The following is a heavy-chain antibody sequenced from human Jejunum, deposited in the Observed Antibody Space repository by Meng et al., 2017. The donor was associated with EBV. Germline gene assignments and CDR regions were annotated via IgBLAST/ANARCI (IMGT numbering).Heavy chain of an antibody. V-gene: IGHV4-59*01. CDR2: VFNRGSS. CDR3: ARDRGTAREFDI. J-gene: IGHJ4*02. Sequence: QVQLQGRGQGLVKPSETLSLTCTVSGASISDYNWSWIRQSPGKGLEWIGFVFNRGSSNYNPSLRSRVAMSLDTSRNKFSLKLNSVTAADTAVYYCARDRGTAREFDIWGQGTLVTVSS. D-gene: IGHD3-10*01. CDR1: GASISDYN.